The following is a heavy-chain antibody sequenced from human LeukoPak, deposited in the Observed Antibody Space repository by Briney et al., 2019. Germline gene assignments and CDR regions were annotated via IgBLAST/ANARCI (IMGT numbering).Heavy chain of an antibody. V-gene: IGHV3-7*04. J-gene: IGHJ5*02. CDR3: ARVQTGTTNWFDP. CDR2: INRDGSGK. Sequence: PGGSLRLSCAASGFTLSTYWMSWVRQAPGKGLEWVANINRDGSGKYYVDSVRGRFTISRDNAKNSLYLQMNSLRAEDTAVYYCARVQTGTTNWFDPWVQGTLVTVSS. D-gene: IGHD1-1*01. CDR1: GFTLSTYW.